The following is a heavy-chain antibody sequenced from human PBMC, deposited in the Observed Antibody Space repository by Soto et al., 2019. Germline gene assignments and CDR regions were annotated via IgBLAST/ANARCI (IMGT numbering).Heavy chain of an antibody. CDR2: ISGYGDST. CDR3: AKSGYCSSTSCYGYYYYGLDV. Sequence: GGSLRLSCAASGLTFSSYAMSWVRQAPGKGLEWVSAISGYGDSTYYADSVKGRFTISRDNSKNTLYLQMNSLRAEDTAVYYCAKSGYCSSTSCYGYYYYGLDVWGQGTTVTASS. D-gene: IGHD2-2*01. CDR1: GLTFSSYA. J-gene: IGHJ6*02. V-gene: IGHV3-23*01.